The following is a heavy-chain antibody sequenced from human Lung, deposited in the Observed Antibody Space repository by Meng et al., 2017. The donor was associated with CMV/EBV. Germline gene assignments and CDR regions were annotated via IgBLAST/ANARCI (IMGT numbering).Heavy chain of an antibody. Sequence: GARQATGKGLGWMGWSNPNSGGTNYAQKVQGWVTMTRDTSISTAYRELSRPRSDDTAVYYCARDRSRSFYDFWSGYVADYYYGMDVWGQGTTVTVSS. D-gene: IGHD3-3*01. V-gene: IGHV1-2*04. CDR2: SNPNSGGT. J-gene: IGHJ6*02. CDR3: ARDRSRSFYDFWSGYVADYYYGMDV.